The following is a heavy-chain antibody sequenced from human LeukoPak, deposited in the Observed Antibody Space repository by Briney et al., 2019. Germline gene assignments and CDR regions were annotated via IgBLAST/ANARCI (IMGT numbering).Heavy chain of an antibody. J-gene: IGHJ4*02. CDR3: ARRFSGSGSPITY. D-gene: IGHD3-10*01. Sequence: ASVKVSCKASGYTFTSYDINWVRQATGQGLEWMGRMNHNSGNIDYAQNFQGRVTMTRNTSISTAYMELSSLRSEDTAVYYCARRFSGSGSPITYWGQGTLVTVSS. V-gene: IGHV1-8*01. CDR1: GYTFTSYD. CDR2: MNHNSGNI.